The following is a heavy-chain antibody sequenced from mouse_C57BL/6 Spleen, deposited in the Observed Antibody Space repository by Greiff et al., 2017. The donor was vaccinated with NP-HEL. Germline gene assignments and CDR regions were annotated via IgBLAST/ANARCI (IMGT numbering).Heavy chain of an antibody. CDR1: GYTFTSYW. D-gene: IGHD1-1*01. CDR3: ARCDTTVVAKNYFDY. CDR2: IDPSDSET. Sequence: VQLQQPGAELVRPGSSVKLSCKASGYTFTSYWMHWVKQRPIQGLEWIGNIDPSDSETHYNQKFKDKATLTVDKSSSTAYMQLSSLTSEDSAVYYCARCDTTVVAKNYFDYWGQGTTLTVSS. V-gene: IGHV1-52*01. J-gene: IGHJ2*01.